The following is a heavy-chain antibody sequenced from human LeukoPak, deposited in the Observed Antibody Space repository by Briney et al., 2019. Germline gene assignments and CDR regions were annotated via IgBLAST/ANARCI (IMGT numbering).Heavy chain of an antibody. Sequence: SETLSLTCTVSGGSISSSSYYWGWIRQPPGKGLEWIGSIYYSGSTYYNPSLKSRVTISVDTSKNQFSLKLSSVTAADTAVYYCATSGPIYYGSGSYYNYFDYWGQGTLVTVSS. D-gene: IGHD3-10*01. J-gene: IGHJ4*02. V-gene: IGHV4-39*07. CDR1: GGSISSSSYY. CDR3: ATSGPIYYGSGSYYNYFDY. CDR2: IYYSGST.